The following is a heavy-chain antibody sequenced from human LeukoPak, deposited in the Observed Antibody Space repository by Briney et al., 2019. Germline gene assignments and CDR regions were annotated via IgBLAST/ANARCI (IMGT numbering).Heavy chain of an antibody. CDR2: INPNSGGT. CDR1: VYTFTDYY. CDR3: AREGPIVGATHLVDY. D-gene: IGHD1-26*01. Sequence: ASVKVSCKASVYTFTDYYMHWVRQAPGQGLEWMGWINPNSGGTNYAQKFQGRVTMPRDTSISTAYMELSRLRSDDTAVYYCAREGPIVGATHLVDYWGQGTLVTVSS. V-gene: IGHV1-2*02. J-gene: IGHJ4*02.